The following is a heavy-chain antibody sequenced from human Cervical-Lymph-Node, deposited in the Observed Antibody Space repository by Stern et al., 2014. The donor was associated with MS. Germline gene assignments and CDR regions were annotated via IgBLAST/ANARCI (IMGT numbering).Heavy chain of an antibody. D-gene: IGHD2-2*02. Sequence: QVQLVDSGGGVVQPGRSLRLSCAASGFTFSRYGMHWVRQAPGKGLELVVVIWYDGSNKNYADSVKGRFTISRDNSKNALYLQMNSLSAEDTAVYYCARVPPRESYIDYWGHGTLVTVSS. CDR2: IWYDGSNK. CDR3: ARVPPRESYIDY. J-gene: IGHJ4*01. V-gene: IGHV3-33*01. CDR1: GFTFSRYG.